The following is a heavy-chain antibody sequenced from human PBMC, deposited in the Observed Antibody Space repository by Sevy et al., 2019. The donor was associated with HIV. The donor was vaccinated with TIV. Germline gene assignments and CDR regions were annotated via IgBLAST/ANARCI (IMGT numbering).Heavy chain of an antibody. CDR3: ARPRANYVDHYFFYAMDV. J-gene: IGHJ6*02. D-gene: IGHD4-17*01. CDR1: GFALSNYYA. CDR2: ITYDGSDK. Sequence: GGSLRLSCAASGFALSNYYAMHWVRQAPGKGLEWVALITYDGSDKYYADSVKGRFTISRDNFKNTLYLQMNSLTTEDTAVYYCARPRANYVDHYFFYAMDVWGQGTTVTVSS. V-gene: IGHV3-30-3*01.